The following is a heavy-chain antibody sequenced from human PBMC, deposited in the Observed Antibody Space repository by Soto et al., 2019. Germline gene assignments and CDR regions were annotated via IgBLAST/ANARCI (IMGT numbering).Heavy chain of an antibody. D-gene: IGHD4-17*01. CDR3: ARELEGYGEHYFDY. V-gene: IGHV4-34*01. J-gene: IGHJ4*02. Sequence: PSETLSLTCAVYGGSFSGYYWSWIRQPPGKGLEWIGEINHSGSTNYNPSLKSRVTISVDTSKNQFSLKLSSVTAADTAVYYCARELEGYGEHYFDYWGQGTLVTVSS. CDR1: GGSFSGYY. CDR2: INHSGST.